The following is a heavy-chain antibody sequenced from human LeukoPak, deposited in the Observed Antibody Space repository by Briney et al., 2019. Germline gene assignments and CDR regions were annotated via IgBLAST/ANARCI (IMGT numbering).Heavy chain of an antibody. CDR1: GGSISSYY. V-gene: IGHV4-59*01. J-gene: IGHJ6*03. CDR3: ARGVEDGFNYYYYMDV. D-gene: IGHD2-15*01. Sequence: SETLSLTCAVSGGSISSYYWSWIRQPPGKGLEWIGYIYYSGSTNYNPSLKSRVTISVDTSKNQFSLKLSSVTAADTAVYYCARGVEDGFNYYYYMDVWGKGTTVTISS. CDR2: IYYSGST.